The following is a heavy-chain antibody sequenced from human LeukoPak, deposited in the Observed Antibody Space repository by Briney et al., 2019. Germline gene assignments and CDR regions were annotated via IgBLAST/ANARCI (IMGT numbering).Heavy chain of an antibody. J-gene: IGHJ5*02. D-gene: IGHD2-2*01. CDR3: ASGAGSTSWALWGSWFDP. CDR2: IIPIFGTA. V-gene: IGHV1-69*13. Sequence: GGSVKVSCKASGGTFSSYAISWVRQAPGQGREWMGGIIPIFGTANYAQKFQGRVTITADESTSTAYMELSSLRSEDAAVYYCASGAGSTSWALWGSWFDPWGQGTLVTVSS. CDR1: GGTFSSYA.